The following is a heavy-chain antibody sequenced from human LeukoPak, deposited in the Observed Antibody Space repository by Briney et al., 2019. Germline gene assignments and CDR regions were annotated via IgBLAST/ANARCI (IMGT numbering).Heavy chain of an antibody. CDR1: GFTFSSYA. Sequence: PGRSLRLSCAASGFTFSSYAMHWVRQAPGKGLEWVAVISYDGSNKYYAGSVKGRFTISRDNSKNTLYLQMNSLRAEDTAVYYCARWYYDFWSGYSYYFDYWGQGTLVTVSS. J-gene: IGHJ4*02. D-gene: IGHD3-3*01. CDR2: ISYDGSNK. V-gene: IGHV3-30*04. CDR3: ARWYYDFWSGYSYYFDY.